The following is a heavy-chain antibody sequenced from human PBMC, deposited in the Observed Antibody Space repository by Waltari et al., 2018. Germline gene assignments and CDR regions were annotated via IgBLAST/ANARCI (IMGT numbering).Heavy chain of an antibody. CDR2: MSDAGENT. Sequence: EVQVWESGGGFVQPGGSMRLSCAAAGSTFRTFDMSWVRQAPGKGLEWVSVSVMSDAGENTHYAESVKGRFTVSRDNSKNTLYLQMNRLRAEDTAVYYCTKGAWLDYWGQGTLVTVSS. V-gene: IGHV3-23*01. CDR1: GSTFRTFD. J-gene: IGHJ4*02. CDR3: TKGAWLDY.